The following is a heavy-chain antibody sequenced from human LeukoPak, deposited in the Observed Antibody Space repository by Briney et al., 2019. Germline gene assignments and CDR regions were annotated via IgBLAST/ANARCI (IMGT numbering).Heavy chain of an antibody. D-gene: IGHD6-13*01. Sequence: PSETLSLTCTVSGGSINNYYWNWIRQPPGKGLEWIGYIYYTGNTNYNPSLKSRVTMSVDTSKNQFSLRLSSVNAADTAVYYCARDILATSIAAPYYWGQGTLVTVSS. V-gene: IGHV4-59*12. CDR3: ARDILATSIAAPYY. CDR2: IYYTGNT. J-gene: IGHJ4*02. CDR1: GGSINNYY.